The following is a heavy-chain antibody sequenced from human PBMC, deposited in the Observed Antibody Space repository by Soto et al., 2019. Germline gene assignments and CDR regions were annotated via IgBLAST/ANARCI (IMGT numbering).Heavy chain of an antibody. D-gene: IGHD1-26*01. CDR2: ISAYNGNT. CDR1: GYTFTSYG. V-gene: IGHV1-18*01. CDR3: ARASGSSYWFDP. Sequence: QVQLVQSGAEVKKPGASVKVSCKASGYTFTSYGISWVRQAPGQGLEWMGWISAYNGNTNYAQKLQGRVTITTDTSTTTAYMDLRSLRSDDTAVYYCARASGSSYWFDPWGQGTLVTVSS. J-gene: IGHJ5*02.